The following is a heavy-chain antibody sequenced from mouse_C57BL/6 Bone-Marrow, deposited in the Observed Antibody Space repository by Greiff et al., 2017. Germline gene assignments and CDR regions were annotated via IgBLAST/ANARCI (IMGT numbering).Heavy chain of an antibody. Sequence: VQLQQSGAELVRPGASVKLSCTASGFNIKDDYMHWVKQRPEQGLEWIGWIDPENGDTEYASKFQGKATITADTSSNTAYMQLSSLTSEDTAVFYCTAGGNGVGRDYWGQGTTVTVSS. V-gene: IGHV14-4*01. D-gene: IGHD1-1*02. CDR3: TAGGNGVGRDY. CDR2: IDPENGDT. J-gene: IGHJ4*01. CDR1: GFNIKDDY.